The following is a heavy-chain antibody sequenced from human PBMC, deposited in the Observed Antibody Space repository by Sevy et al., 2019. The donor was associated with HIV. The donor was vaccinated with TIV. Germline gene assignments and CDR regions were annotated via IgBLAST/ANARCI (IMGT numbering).Heavy chain of an antibody. D-gene: IGHD6-6*01. CDR1: GFTFSSPA. CDR3: ARDGIAARLGLDY. V-gene: IGHV3-30-3*01. Sequence: EGSLRLSCAASGFTFSSPAMHWVRQAPGKGLEWVALISYDASNIFYADSVKGRFTISRDNSKNTLYLQMNSLRVEDTAVYYCARDGIAARLGLDYWGQGTLVTVSS. CDR2: ISYDASNI. J-gene: IGHJ4*02.